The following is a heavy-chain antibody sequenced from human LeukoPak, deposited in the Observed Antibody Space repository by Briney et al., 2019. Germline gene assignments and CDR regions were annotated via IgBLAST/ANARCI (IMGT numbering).Heavy chain of an antibody. CDR1: GFIFDDYA. CDR3: ARDLRSLPAAIGYYYYHMDV. V-gene: IGHV3-9*01. J-gene: IGHJ6*02. Sequence: GRSLRLSCAASGFIFDDYAMHWVRQAPGKGLEWVSGISWNSGSIGYADSVKGRFTISRDNAKNSLYLQMNGLRVEDTALYYCARDLRSLPAAIGYYYYHMDVWGQGTTVTVSS. CDR2: ISWNSGSI. D-gene: IGHD2-2*02.